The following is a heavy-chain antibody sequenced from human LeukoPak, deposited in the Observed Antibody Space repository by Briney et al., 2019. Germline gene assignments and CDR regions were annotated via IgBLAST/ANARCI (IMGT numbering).Heavy chain of an antibody. Sequence: ASVKVSCKASGGTFSSYAISWVRQAPGQGLEWMGGIIPIFGTANYAQKFQGRVTITADESTSTAYMEPSSLRSEDTAVYYCASVIYSSGWYPTFDYWGQGTLVTVSS. CDR3: ASVIYSSGWYPTFDY. V-gene: IGHV1-69*13. CDR1: GGTFSSYA. D-gene: IGHD6-19*01. CDR2: IIPIFGTA. J-gene: IGHJ4*02.